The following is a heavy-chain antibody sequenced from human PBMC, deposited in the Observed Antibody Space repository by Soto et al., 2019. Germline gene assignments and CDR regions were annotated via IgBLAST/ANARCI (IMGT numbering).Heavy chain of an antibody. CDR1: GGTFSSYA. V-gene: IGHV1-69*01. CDR3: AKGVTMVRGVIRSGMDV. Sequence: QVQLVQSGAEVKKPGSSVKVSCKASGGTFSSYAISWVRQAPGQGLEWMGGIIPIFGTANYAQKFQGRVTITADESTSTDYMELSSLRSEDTAVYYCAKGVTMVRGVIRSGMDVWGQGTTVTVSS. CDR2: IIPIFGTA. D-gene: IGHD3-10*01. J-gene: IGHJ6*02.